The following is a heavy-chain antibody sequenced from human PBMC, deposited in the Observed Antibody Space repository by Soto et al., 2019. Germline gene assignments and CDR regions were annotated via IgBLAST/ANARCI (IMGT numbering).Heavy chain of an antibody. CDR3: VHGEDAHGYNYFDY. CDR1: GFSLSTSGVG. V-gene: IGHV2-5*01. D-gene: IGHD5-12*01. CDR2: IYWNDDK. Sequence: SGPTLVNPTQTLTLTCTFSGFSLSTSGVGVGWIRQPPGKALEWLALIYWNDDKRYSPSLKSRLTITKDTSKNQVVLTMTNMDPVDTATYRCVHGEDAHGYNYFDYWGQGTLVTVSS. J-gene: IGHJ4*02.